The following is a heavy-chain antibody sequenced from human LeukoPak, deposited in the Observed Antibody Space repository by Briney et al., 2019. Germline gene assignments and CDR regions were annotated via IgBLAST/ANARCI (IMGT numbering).Heavy chain of an antibody. CDR3: AREGITIFGVVAMGAFDY. J-gene: IGHJ4*02. CDR2: ISSSSSYI. Sequence: GGSLRLSCAASGFTFSTYWMTWVRQAPGKGLEWVSSISSSSSYIYYADSVKGRFTISRDNAKNSLYLQMNSLRAEDTAVYYCAREGITIFGVVAMGAFDYWGQGTLVTVPS. D-gene: IGHD3-3*01. V-gene: IGHV3-21*01. CDR1: GFTFSTYW.